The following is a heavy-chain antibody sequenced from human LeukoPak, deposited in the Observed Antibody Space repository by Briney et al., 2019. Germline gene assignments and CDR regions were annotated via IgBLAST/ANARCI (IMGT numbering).Heavy chain of an antibody. Sequence: PGRSLRLSCAASGFTFSSYAMPWVRQAPGKGLEWVAVISYDGSNKYYADSVKGRFTISRDNSKNTLYLQMNSLRAEDTAVYYCARPRHIAAAGFFDYWGQGTLVTVSS. CDR3: ARPRHIAAAGFFDY. D-gene: IGHD6-13*01. CDR2: ISYDGSNK. V-gene: IGHV3-30-3*01. CDR1: GFTFSSYA. J-gene: IGHJ4*02.